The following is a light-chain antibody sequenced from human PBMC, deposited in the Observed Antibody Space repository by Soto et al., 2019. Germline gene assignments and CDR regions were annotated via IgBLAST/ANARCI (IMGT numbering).Light chain of an antibody. CDR3: QQYGSSPET. V-gene: IGKV3-20*01. J-gene: IGKJ1*01. CDR1: QSVSSSY. CDR2: GAS. Sequence: EIVLTQSPGTLSLSPGERATLSCRASQSVSSSYLAWYQQKPGQAPRLLIYGASSRATVIPDMFSGSGCGTDFILTISRLDAEYVAVYCCQQYGSSPETFGQGTKVEIK.